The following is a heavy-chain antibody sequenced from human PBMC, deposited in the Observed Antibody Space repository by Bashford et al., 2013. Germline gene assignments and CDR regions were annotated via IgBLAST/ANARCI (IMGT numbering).Heavy chain of an antibody. CDR2: IYHSGVT. CDR3: VRTATTGYLPFR. J-gene: IGHJ1*01. Sequence: SSETLSLTCTVSGGSISGSSYYWGWIRQPPGKGLEWIGSIYHSGVTYYNPSLKSRVTISVDTFKNQFSLKLSFXAAADTAVYYCVRTATTGYLPFRGGQG. CDR1: GGSISGSSYY. D-gene: IGHD3-9*01. V-gene: IGHV4-39*01.